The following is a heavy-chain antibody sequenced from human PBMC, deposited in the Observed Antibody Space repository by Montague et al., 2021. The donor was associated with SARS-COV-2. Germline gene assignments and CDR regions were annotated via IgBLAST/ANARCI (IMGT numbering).Heavy chain of an antibody. J-gene: IGHJ6*02. CDR2: IYYSGST. Sequence: SETLSLTCSVSGDSISNYSWSWTRQSPGKGLEWIVYIYYSGSTNYNPSLTSRVTISVDTSKNQVSLKLTSVTAADTAVYYCAGHLRVTTVTSHMYHYAMDVWGQGTTVTVSS. CDR1: GDSISNYS. CDR3: AGHLRVTTVTSHMYHYAMDV. V-gene: IGHV4-59*08. D-gene: IGHD4-11*01.